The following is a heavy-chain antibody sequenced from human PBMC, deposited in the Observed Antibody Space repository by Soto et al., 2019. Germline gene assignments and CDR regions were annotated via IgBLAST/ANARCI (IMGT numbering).Heavy chain of an antibody. CDR1: GYTFTNYG. V-gene: IGHV1-18*01. J-gene: IGHJ6*02. CDR3: ARGASCSSASCYDNFHYGLAV. D-gene: IGHD2-2*01. Sequence: QVQLVQSGPEVKKPGASVKVSCKASGYTFTNYGITWVRQAPGQGLEWMGWITASNGNTNYAREIQGRLTLTRDTSTSTAYMEWRSLRSDATAVYYCARGASCSSASCYDNFHYGLAVWGQGTTVIVSS. CDR2: ITASNGNT.